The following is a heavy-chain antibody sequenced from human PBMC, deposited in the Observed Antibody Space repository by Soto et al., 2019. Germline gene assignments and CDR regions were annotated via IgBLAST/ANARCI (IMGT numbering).Heavy chain of an antibody. CDR1: GFSFSSYA. D-gene: IGHD2-15*01. Sequence: GGSLRLSCAASGFSFSSYAMNWVRQAPGKGLEWVSAISSSGGSSYYSDSVKGRFTISRDNSKNTLYLQMNSLRAEDTALYHCAKSQGSEYYFDYWGQGTLVTVSS. V-gene: IGHV3-23*01. CDR2: ISSSGGSS. J-gene: IGHJ4*02. CDR3: AKSQGSEYYFDY.